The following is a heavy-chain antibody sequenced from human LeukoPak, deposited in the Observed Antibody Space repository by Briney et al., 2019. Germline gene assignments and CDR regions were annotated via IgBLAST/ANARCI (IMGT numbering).Heavy chain of an antibody. J-gene: IGHJ6*02. Sequence: GGSLRLSCAASGFTFSSYAMSWVRQAPGKGLEWVSAISGSGGSTYYADSVKGRFTISRDNSKNTLYLQMNSLRAEDTAVYYCAKDQIERFLEWFTGREHYYYGMDVWGQGTTVTVSS. CDR1: GFTFSSYA. CDR3: AKDQIERFLEWFTGREHYYYGMDV. CDR2: ISGSGGST. V-gene: IGHV3-23*01. D-gene: IGHD3-3*01.